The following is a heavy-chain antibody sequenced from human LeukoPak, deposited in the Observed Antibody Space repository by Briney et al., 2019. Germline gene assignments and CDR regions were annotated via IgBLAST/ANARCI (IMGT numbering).Heavy chain of an antibody. D-gene: IGHD3-22*01. CDR3: AKGSSDSWYSALEY. CDR1: GFTFSSYA. J-gene: IGHJ4*02. CDR2: ISASNGNT. Sequence: GGSLRLSCAGSGFTFSSYAMTWVRQAPGKGLKWVSGISASNGNTYHADSVKGRFTISRDTSKGTLYLQMTSLRVEDTAVYYCAKGSSDSWYSALEYWGQGTLVTVSS. V-gene: IGHV3-23*01.